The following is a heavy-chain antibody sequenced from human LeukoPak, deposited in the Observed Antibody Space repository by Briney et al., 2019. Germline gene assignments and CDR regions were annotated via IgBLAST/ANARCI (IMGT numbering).Heavy chain of an antibody. CDR3: AKDIDYGGDFGTLFDS. J-gene: IGHJ4*02. D-gene: IGHD4-23*01. Sequence: GGSLRLSCAASGFTFDDFTMHWVRQVPGKGRECVSLISWYGGSTNYVDSVRGRFTISRDNNKNSLYLQMNSLKTENSALYYCAKDIDYGGDFGTLFDSWGLGTLVTVS. CDR1: GFTFDDFT. CDR2: ISWYGGST. V-gene: IGHV3-43*01.